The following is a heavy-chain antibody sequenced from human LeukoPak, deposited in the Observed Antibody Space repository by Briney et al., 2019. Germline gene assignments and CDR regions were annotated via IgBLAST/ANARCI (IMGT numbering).Heavy chain of an antibody. D-gene: IGHD1-26*01. CDR3: AKGLSGSYLYRYYYYMDV. V-gene: IGHV3-7*01. Sequence: GGSLRLSCAASGFTFSNYWMSWVRQAPGKGLEWVANIKQDGSEKYYVDSVKGRFTISRDNAKNSLYLQMNSLRAEDTAVYYCAKGLSGSYLYRYYYYMDVWGKGTTVTISS. CDR1: GFTFSNYW. J-gene: IGHJ6*03. CDR2: IKQDGSEK.